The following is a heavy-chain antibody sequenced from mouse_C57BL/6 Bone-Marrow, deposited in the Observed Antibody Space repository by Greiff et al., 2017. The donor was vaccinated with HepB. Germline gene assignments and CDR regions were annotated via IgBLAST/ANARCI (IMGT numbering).Heavy chain of an antibody. V-gene: IGHV1-59*01. CDR1: GYTFTSYW. Sequence: VQLQQPGAELVRPGPSVKLSCKASGYTFTSYWMHWVKQRPGQGLEWIGVIDPSDSYTNYNQKFKGKATLTVDTSSSTAYMQLSSLTSEDSAVYYCATRWYFDVWGTGTTVTVSS. CDR3: ATRWYFDV. J-gene: IGHJ1*03. CDR2: IDPSDSYT.